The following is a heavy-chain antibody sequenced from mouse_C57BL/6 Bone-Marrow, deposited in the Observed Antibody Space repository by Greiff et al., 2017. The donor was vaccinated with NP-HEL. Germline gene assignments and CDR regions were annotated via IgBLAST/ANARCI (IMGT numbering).Heavy chain of an antibody. CDR2: IDPENGDT. V-gene: IGHV14-4*01. CDR1: GFNIKDDY. Sequence: VQLQQSGAELVRPGASVKLSCTASGFNIKDDYMHWVKPRPEQGLEWIGWIDPENGDTEYASKFQGKATITADTSSNTAYLQLSSLTSEDTAVYYCTSGIYAMDYWGQGTSVTVSS. J-gene: IGHJ4*01. D-gene: IGHD4-1*01. CDR3: TSGIYAMDY.